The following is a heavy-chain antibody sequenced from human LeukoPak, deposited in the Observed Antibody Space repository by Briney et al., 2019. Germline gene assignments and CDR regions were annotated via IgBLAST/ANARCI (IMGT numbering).Heavy chain of an antibody. CDR2: IYYSGST. Sequence: SETLSLTCTVSGGSISSDHWNWIRQPPGKGLEWIGCIYYSGSTYYNPSLKSRVTISVDMSRSQFSLRLTSVTAADTAVYYCARKNDFEIWGQGTLVTVSS. V-gene: IGHV4-59*01. CDR1: GGSISSDH. J-gene: IGHJ3*02. CDR3: ARKNDFEI. D-gene: IGHD2/OR15-2a*01.